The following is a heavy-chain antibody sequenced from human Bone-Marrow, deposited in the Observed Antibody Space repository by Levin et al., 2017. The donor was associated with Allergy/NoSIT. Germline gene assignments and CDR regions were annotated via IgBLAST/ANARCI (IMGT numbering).Heavy chain of an antibody. J-gene: IGHJ4*01. CDR3: TTDGGNCDFDPCQVEAH. CDR1: GFPFANVW. Sequence: GGSLRLSCAASGFPFANVWMTWVRQAPGKGLEWIGRVKSQVHGGTSEYAAPVTGRFIISRDDAKKTVYLQLNSLKSEDTAIYYCTTDGGNCDFDPCQVEAHWGQGTLVTVSS. V-gene: IGHV3-15*01. CDR2: VKSQVHGGTS. D-gene: IGHD3-9*01.